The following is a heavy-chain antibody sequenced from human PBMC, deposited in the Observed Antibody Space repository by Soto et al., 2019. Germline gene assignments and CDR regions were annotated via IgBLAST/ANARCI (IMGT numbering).Heavy chain of an antibody. CDR2: IFYSGST. CDR3: ARYDNSGSHGVDI. CDR1: GGSISSGGYY. D-gene: IGHD3-22*01. V-gene: IGHV4-31*03. Sequence: QVQLQESGPGLVKPSQTLSLTCTVSGGSISSGGYYWSWIRQHPGKGLEWIGYIFYSGSTYYNPSLKRRVTLAVDTSKNQFSLKLSSVTAADTAVYYCARYDNSGSHGVDIWGQGTMVTVSS. J-gene: IGHJ3*02.